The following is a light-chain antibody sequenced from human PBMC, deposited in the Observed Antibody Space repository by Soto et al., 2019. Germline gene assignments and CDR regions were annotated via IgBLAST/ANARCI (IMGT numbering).Light chain of an antibody. CDR1: SSDVGLYDY. V-gene: IGLV2-14*01. J-gene: IGLJ1*01. CDR2: AVS. CDR3: SSYTSDSSYV. Sequence: QSVLTQPASVSGSPGQSITISCTGTSSDVGLYDYVSWYQQHPGKDPQLMIYAVSNRPSGDSNRFSASKSGTTAYLFISLLQGKDEADYYCSSYTSDSSYVFGSATKVTVL.